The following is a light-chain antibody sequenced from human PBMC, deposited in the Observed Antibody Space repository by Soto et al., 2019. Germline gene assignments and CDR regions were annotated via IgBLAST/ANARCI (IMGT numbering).Light chain of an antibody. CDR3: QQRSNWPPYT. V-gene: IGKV3-11*01. CDR1: QSVHTY. J-gene: IGKJ2*01. CDR2: DAS. Sequence: ETVLTQSPATLSLSPGERATLSCRASQSVHTYLDWYQQKAGQAPRLLIYDASNRATGIPARFSGSGSGTDFTLTIRSLEPEDCAVYYCQQRSNWPPYTFGQGTKLEIK.